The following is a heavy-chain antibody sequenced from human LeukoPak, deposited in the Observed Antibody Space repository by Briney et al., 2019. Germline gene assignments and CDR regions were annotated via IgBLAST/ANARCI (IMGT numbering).Heavy chain of an antibody. CDR1: GGSISSGDYY. Sequence: SETLSLTCTVSGGSISSGDYYWSWIRQPPGKGLEWIGYIYYSGSTYYNPSLKSRVTISVDTSKNQFSLKLSSVTAADTAVYYCARSLWFGDSFDYWGQGTLVTVSS. J-gene: IGHJ4*02. CDR3: ARSLWFGDSFDY. D-gene: IGHD3-10*01. V-gene: IGHV4-30-4*01. CDR2: IYYSGST.